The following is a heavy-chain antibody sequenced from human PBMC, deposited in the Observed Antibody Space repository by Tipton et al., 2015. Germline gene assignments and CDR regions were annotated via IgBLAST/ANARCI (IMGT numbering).Heavy chain of an antibody. Sequence: SLRLSCAASGFTFDDYAMHWVRQAPGKGLEWVSEISWNSGRIGYADSVRGRFTISRDNAKNSLYLQMSSLRPEDTALYYCARFGRSSGVYWGQGTLVTVSS. CDR2: ISWNSGRI. CDR3: ARFGRSSGVY. J-gene: IGHJ4*02. D-gene: IGHD2-15*01. V-gene: IGHV3-9*01. CDR1: GFTFDDYA.